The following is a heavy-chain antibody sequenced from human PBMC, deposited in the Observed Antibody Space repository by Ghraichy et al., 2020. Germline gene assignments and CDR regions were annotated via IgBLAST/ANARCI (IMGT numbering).Heavy chain of an antibody. CDR2: IYYSGST. CDR1: GGSISSSSYY. CDR3: ARHRYSGYDP. D-gene: IGHD5-12*01. Sequence: EFLNISCTVSGGSISSSSYYWGWIRQPPGKGLEWIGSIYYSGSTYYNPSLKSRVTISVDTSKNQFSLKLSSVTAADTAVYYCARHRYSGYDPWGQGTLVTVSS. J-gene: IGHJ5*02. V-gene: IGHV4-39*01.